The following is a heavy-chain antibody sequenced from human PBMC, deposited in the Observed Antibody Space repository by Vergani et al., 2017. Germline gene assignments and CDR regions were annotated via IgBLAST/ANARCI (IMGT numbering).Heavy chain of an antibody. CDR2: INHSGST. J-gene: IGHJ6*02. V-gene: IGHV4-34*01. CDR1: GGSFSGYY. D-gene: IGHD6-13*01. Sequence: QVQLQQWGAGLLKPSETLSLTCAVYGGSFSGYYWSWLRQPPGKGLEWIGEINHSGSTNYNPSLKSRVTISVDTSKNQFSLKLSSVTAADTAVYYCARGSSGQLGAYGMDVWGQGTTVTVSS. CDR3: ARGSSGQLGAYGMDV.